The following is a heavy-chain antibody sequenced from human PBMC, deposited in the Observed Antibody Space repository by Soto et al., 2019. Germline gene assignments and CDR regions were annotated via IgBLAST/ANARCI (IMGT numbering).Heavy chain of an antibody. CDR3: ARAGCDGGRCYTLVGLRYGMDV. CDR1: GFTVSSYA. Sequence: QVQLVESGGGVVQPGRSLRLSCAASGFTVSSYAMYWVRQAPGKGLEWVAVISYDGSNKYYADSVKGRFTISRDNSKNTLYLQMNSLRAEDTAVYYCARAGCDGGRCYTLVGLRYGMDVWGQGTTVTVSS. J-gene: IGHJ6*02. CDR2: ISYDGSNK. V-gene: IGHV3-30-3*01. D-gene: IGHD2-15*01.